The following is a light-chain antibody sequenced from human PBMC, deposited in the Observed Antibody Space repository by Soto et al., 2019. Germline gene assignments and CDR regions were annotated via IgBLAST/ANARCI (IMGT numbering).Light chain of an antibody. CDR3: QQRSNWPPRLT. J-gene: IGKJ4*01. V-gene: IGKV3-11*01. CDR2: DAS. Sequence: EIVLTQSPATLSLSPGERATLSCRASQSVSSYLACYQQKPGQAPRRLIYDASNRATGIPPRFSGSGSGTDFTLTISSLEPEDFAVYYCQQRSNWPPRLTFGGGPKVEIK. CDR1: QSVSSY.